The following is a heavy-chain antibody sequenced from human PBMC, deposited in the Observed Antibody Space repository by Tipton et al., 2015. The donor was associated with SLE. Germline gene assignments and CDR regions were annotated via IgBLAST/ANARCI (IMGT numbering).Heavy chain of an antibody. D-gene: IGHD6-13*01. CDR2: INPNSGGT. Sequence: QLVQSGAEVKKPGASVKVSCKASGYTFTGYYMHWVRQAPGQGLEWMGRINPNSGGTNYAQKFQGRVTMTRDTSISTAYMELSRLRSDDTAVYYGARFRAAAGYSFYGMDVWGQGTTVPVSS. CDR1: GYTFTGYY. J-gene: IGHJ6*02. V-gene: IGHV1-2*06. CDR3: ARFRAAAGYSFYGMDV.